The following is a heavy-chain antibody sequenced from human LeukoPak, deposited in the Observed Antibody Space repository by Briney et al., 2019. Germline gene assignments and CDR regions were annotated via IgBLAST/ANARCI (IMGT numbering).Heavy chain of an antibody. Sequence: PGGSLRLSCSASGGTFRNYAMHWVRQAPGKGLEYVSAITSNGGSTYYADSVKGRFTISRDNSKNTLYLQMSSLRAEDTAVYYCVKGGYDILTGYQRIDYWGQGTLVTVSS. CDR3: VKGGYDILTGYQRIDY. V-gene: IGHV3-64D*06. D-gene: IGHD3-9*01. J-gene: IGHJ4*02. CDR1: GGTFRNYA. CDR2: ITSNGGST.